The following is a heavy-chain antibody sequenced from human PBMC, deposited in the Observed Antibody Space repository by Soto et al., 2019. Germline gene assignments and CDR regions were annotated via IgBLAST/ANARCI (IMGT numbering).Heavy chain of an antibody. CDR1: GGTFSSYA. CDR2: IIPIFGTA. D-gene: IGHD3-3*01. CDR3: ASSLRSRGWFDP. J-gene: IGHJ5*02. Sequence: SVKVSCKASGGTFSSYAISWVRQAPGQGLEWMGGIIPIFGTANYAQKFQGRVTITADESTSTAYMELSSLRSEDTAVYYCASSLRSRGWFDPWGQGTLVTVSS. V-gene: IGHV1-69*13.